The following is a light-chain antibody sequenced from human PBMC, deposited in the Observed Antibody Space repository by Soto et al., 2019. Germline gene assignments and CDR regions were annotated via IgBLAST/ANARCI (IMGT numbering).Light chain of an antibody. CDR3: QQYNRYPLT. CDR2: KAS. CDR1: QSISSW. V-gene: IGKV1-5*03. J-gene: IGKJ4*01. Sequence: DIQMTQSPSTLSASVGDRVTLTCRASQSISSWLAWYQQKPGKAPKLLIYKASSLESGVPSRFSGSGSGTEFTLTISSLQPDDFATYYCQQYNRYPLTFGGGTKVEIK.